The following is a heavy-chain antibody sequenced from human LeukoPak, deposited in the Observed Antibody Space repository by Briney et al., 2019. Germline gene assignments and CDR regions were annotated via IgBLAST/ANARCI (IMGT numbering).Heavy chain of an antibody. CDR3: ARDGMPYYYDSSGSRWYNWFDP. Sequence: PGGSLRLSCAASGFTFSSYSMNWVRQAPGKGLEWVSYISSSSSTIYYAGSVKGRFTISRDNAKNSLYLQMNSLRDEDTAVYYCARDGMPYYYDSSGSRWYNWFDPWGQGTLVTVSS. J-gene: IGHJ5*02. CDR1: GFTFSSYS. D-gene: IGHD3-22*01. V-gene: IGHV3-48*02. CDR2: ISSSSSTI.